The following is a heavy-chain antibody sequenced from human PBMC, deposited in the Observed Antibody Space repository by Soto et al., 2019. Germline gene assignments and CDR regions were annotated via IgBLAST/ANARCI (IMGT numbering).Heavy chain of an antibody. V-gene: IGHV4-59*11. D-gene: IGHD5-12*01. CDR2: IYYSGST. CDR3: VRSALLSQGYLLAY. J-gene: IGHJ4*02. Sequence: SETLSLTCTVSGGSISSHSWSWIRQPPGKGLEWIGYIYYSGSTDYNPSLKSRVTISVDTSKNLFSLKLSSVTAADTAVYYCVRSALLSQGYLLAYCGQGSLVTVSS. CDR1: GGSISSHS.